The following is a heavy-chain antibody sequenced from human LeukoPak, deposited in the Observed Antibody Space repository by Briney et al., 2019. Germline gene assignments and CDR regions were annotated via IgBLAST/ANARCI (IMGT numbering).Heavy chain of an antibody. V-gene: IGHV4-59*01. CDR3: ARGNYDILTGDLDYFDY. Sequence: SETLSLTCAVYGGSFSGYYWSWIRQPPGKGLEWIGYIYYSGSTNYNPSLKSRVTISVDTSKNQFSLKLSSVTAADTAVYYCARGNYDILTGDLDYFDYWGQGTLVTVSS. CDR2: IYYSGST. D-gene: IGHD3-9*01. J-gene: IGHJ4*02. CDR1: GGSFSGYY.